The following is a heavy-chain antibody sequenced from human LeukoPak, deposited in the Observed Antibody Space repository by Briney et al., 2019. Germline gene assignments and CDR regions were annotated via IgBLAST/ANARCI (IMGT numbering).Heavy chain of an antibody. CDR2: ISAYNGNT. V-gene: IGHV1-18*01. J-gene: IGHJ4*02. Sequence: ASVKVSCKASGYTFTSYGISWVRQAPGQGLDWMGWISAYNGNTNYAQKLQGRVTMTTDTSTSTAYMELRSLRSDDTAVYYCARVEGSSSWYSFDYWGQGTLVTVSS. CDR3: ARVEGSSSWYSFDY. CDR1: GYTFTSYG. D-gene: IGHD6-13*01.